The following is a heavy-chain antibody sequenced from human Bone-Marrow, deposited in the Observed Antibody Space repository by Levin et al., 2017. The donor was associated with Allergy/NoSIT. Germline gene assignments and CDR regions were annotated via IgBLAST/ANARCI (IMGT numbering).Heavy chain of an antibody. V-gene: IGHV4-59*08. CDR2: IDDSGST. J-gene: IGHJ4*02. CDR3: ARRGTYYDANGYYRAFDY. D-gene: IGHD3-22*01. CDR1: GDSMRSYY. Sequence: SCSVSGDSMRSYYWSWIRQPPGKGLEWIGYIDDSGSTTYNPSLKSRVTMSVETSNKKFSLRLNSVTAADTAVYYCARRGTYYDANGYYRAFDYWGQGTLVTVSS.